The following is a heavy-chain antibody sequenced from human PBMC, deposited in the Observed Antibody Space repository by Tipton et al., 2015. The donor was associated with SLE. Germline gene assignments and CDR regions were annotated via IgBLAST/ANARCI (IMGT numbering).Heavy chain of an antibody. CDR1: GGSSSRYY. CDR2: ISDSGST. CDR3: ARHSPNWFDP. V-gene: IGHV4-59*08. J-gene: IGHJ5*02. Sequence: TLSLTCTVSGGSSSRYYWSWIRQPPGKGLEWIGYISDSGSTHYNPSLKSRVAISVDTSKNHLSLILTSVSAADTAVYYCARHSPNWFDPWGQGMLVTVSS.